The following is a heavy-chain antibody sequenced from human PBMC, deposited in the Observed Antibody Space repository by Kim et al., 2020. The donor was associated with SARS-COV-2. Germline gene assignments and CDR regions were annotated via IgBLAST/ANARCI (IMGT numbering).Heavy chain of an antibody. J-gene: IGHJ4*02. CDR1: GFIFHNYA. D-gene: IGHD3-22*01. V-gene: IGHV3-23*01. Sequence: GGSLRLSCAGSGFIFHNYAMSWVRQAPGKGLEWVSGISGGGGTTHYADPVKGRFTISRHNSKNMLFLQMNSLRAEDTAIYYCAKRGHYDSSNSYASFDSWGQGTLVTVSS. CDR3: AKRGHYDSSNSYASFDS. CDR2: ISGGGGTT.